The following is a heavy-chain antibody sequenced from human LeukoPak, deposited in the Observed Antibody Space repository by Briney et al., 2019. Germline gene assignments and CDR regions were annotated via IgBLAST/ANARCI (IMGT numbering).Heavy chain of an antibody. J-gene: IGHJ6*03. CDR2: INHSGST. CDR3: ARIGIRGYCSSTSCYLVPSSNYYYYYYMDV. V-gene: IGHV4-34*01. D-gene: IGHD2-2*01. Sequence: PSETLSLTCAVYGGSFSGYYWSWIRQPPGKGLEWIGEINHSGSTNYNPSLKSRVTISVDTSKNQFSLKLSSVTAADTAVYYCARIGIRGYCSSTSCYLVPSSNYYYYYYMDVWGKGTTVTVSS. CDR1: GGSFSGYY.